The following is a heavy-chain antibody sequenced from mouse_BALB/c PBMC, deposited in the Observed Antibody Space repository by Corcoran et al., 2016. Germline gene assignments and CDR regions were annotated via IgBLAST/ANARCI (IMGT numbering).Heavy chain of an antibody. CDR1: GFNIKETY. D-gene: IGHD4-1*01. Sequence: EVQLQQSGAELVKPGASVKLSCTASGFNIKETYMHWVKQRPEQGLEWIGRIDPANGNTKYDPKFQGKATITEDKSSNTAYLQLSSLTSEDTAVYYCANWDWYFDVWGAGTTVTVSS. V-gene: IGHV14-3*02. CDR2: IDPANGNT. CDR3: ANWDWYFDV. J-gene: IGHJ1*01.